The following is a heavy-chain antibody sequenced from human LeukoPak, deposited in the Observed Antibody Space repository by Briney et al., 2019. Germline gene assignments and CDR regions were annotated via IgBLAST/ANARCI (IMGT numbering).Heavy chain of an antibody. V-gene: IGHV3-30-3*01. D-gene: IGHD3-10*01. CDR3: ARDSGNYYGSGSREY. CDR1: GFSLNTYA. J-gene: IGHJ4*02. CDR2: ISHDGSSE. Sequence: GGSLRLSCAASGFSLNTYAMHWVRQAPGQGLAWVAFISHDGSSENYADSVQGRFTISRDISKNTLYLQMNSLRAEDTAVYYCARDSGNYYGSGSREYWGQGTLVTVSS.